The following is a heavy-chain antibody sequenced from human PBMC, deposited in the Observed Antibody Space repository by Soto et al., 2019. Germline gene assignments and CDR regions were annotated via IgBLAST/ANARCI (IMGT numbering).Heavy chain of an antibody. V-gene: IGHV3-48*02. CDR3: ARDSSGRQYYGMDV. CDR2: ITTTSSTM. Sequence: GGSLRLSCTPSGFIFSDYSTNWVRQAPGKGLEWISYITTTSSTMYYADSVKGRFTISRDNAKNSLYLQMNSLRDEDTAVYYCARDSSGRQYYGMDVWGQGTTVTVSS. CDR1: GFIFSDYS. J-gene: IGHJ6*02. D-gene: IGHD3-22*01.